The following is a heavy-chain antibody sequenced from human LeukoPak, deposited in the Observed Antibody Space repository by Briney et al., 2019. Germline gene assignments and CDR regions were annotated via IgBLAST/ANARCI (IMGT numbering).Heavy chain of an antibody. J-gene: IGHJ4*02. CDR2: INHSGST. CDR1: GGSFSGYY. D-gene: IGHD3-22*01. V-gene: IGHV4-34*01. Sequence: PSETLSLTCAVYGGSFSGYYWSWLRQPPGKGLEWIGEINHSGSTNYNPSLKSRVTISVDTSKNQFSLKLSSVTAADTAVYYCASYYYDSSGYYYEDYWGQGTLVTVSS. CDR3: ASYYYDSSGYYYEDY.